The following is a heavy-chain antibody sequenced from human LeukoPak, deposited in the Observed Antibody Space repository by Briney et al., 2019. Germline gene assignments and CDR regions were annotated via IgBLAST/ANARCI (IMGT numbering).Heavy chain of an antibody. CDR3: ARHGNWDPFDY. V-gene: IGHV4-39*01. CDR1: GDSINSSDYY. CDR2: IYYSGST. J-gene: IGHJ4*02. Sequence: SETLSLTCTVSGDSINSSDYYWAWLRQPPGEGLDWIGTIYYSGSTYYKSSLKRRLTISVDSSKNPFSLKMISVTAADTGVYYCARHGNWDPFDYWGQGALVTVSS. D-gene: IGHD7-27*01.